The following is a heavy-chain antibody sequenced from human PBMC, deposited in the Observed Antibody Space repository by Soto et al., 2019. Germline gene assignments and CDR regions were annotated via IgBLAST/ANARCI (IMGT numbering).Heavy chain of an antibody. CDR1: GGSISSYY. D-gene: IGHD6-6*01. J-gene: IGHJ6*03. V-gene: IGHV4-59*01. CDR2: IYYSGST. CDR3: ARGRYSSSSYYYYYMDV. Sequence: ASETLSLTCTVSGGSISSYYWSWIRQPPGKGLEWIGYIYYSGSTNYNPSLKSRVTISVDTSKNQFSLKLSSVTAADTVVYYCARGRYSSSSYYYYYMDVWGKGTTVTVSS.